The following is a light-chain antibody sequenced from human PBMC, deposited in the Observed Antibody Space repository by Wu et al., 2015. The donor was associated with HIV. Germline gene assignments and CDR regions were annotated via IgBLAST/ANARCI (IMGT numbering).Light chain of an antibody. CDR3: QQFRT. V-gene: IGKV3-20*01. J-gene: IGKJ3*01. CDR1: QTVASSH. CDR2: SAS. Sequence: EIVLTQSSGTLSLSPEERATLSCRANQTVASSHLAWYQQKPGQAPRLLIYSASSRATGIPDRFSGGGSRRDFTLTISSLEPEDFAVYFCQQFRTFGPGTKVDIK.